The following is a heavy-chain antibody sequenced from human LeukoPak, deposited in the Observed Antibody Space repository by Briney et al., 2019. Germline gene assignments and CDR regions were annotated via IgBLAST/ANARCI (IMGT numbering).Heavy chain of an antibody. V-gene: IGHV4-39*01. Sequence: SETLSLTCTVSGGSTSSSYYWGWIRQPPGKGLEWIGIIYYSGSKFYYNPSLESRVTISVDASKNQFSLRLSSVTAADTAVYYCARRSDTSMGFFDYWGQGTPVTVSS. CDR2: IYYSGSKF. CDR1: GGSTSSSYY. CDR3: ARRSDTSMGFFDY. D-gene: IGHD5-18*01. J-gene: IGHJ4*02.